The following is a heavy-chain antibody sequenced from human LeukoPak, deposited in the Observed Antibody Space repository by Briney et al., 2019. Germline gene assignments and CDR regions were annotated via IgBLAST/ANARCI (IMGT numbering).Heavy chain of an antibody. CDR1: GGSFSGYY. CDR2: INHSGST. J-gene: IGHJ4*02. V-gene: IGHV4-34*01. CDR3: ARLGVRWLQDDY. Sequence: SETLSLTCAVYGGSFSGYYWSWIRQPPGKGLEWIGEINHSGSTSYNPSLKSRVTISVDTSKNQFSLKLSSVTAADTAVYYCARLGVRWLQDDYWGQGTLVTVSS. D-gene: IGHD5-24*01.